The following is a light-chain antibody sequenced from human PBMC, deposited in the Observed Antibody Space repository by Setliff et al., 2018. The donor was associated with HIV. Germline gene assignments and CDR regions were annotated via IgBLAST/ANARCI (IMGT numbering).Light chain of an antibody. J-gene: IGLJ2*01. CDR2: RND. CDR3: AAWDDSLSALV. V-gene: IGLV1-47*01. Sequence: VLTQAPSASGTPGQRVTISCSGSSSNVGSNYVYWYQQLPGTAPKLLIYRNDQRPSGVPARFSGSKSGASASLAISGLRSEDEADYSCAAWDDSLSALVFGGGTKVTVL. CDR1: SSNVGSNY.